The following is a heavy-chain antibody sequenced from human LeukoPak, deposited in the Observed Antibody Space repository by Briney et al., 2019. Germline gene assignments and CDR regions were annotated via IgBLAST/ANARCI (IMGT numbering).Heavy chain of an antibody. Sequence: GASVKVSCKASGYTFTSYGISWVRQAPGQGLEWMGWISAYNGNTNYAQKLQGRVTMTTDKSTSTAYMELSSLRSEDTAVYYCARDADYGDYVDYWGQGTLVTVSS. CDR3: ARDADYGDYVDY. J-gene: IGHJ4*02. D-gene: IGHD3-16*01. V-gene: IGHV1-18*04. CDR1: GYTFTSYG. CDR2: ISAYNGNT.